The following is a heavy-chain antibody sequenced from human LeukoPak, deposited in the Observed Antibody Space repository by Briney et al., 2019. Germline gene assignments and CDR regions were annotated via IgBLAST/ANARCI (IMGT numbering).Heavy chain of an antibody. CDR1: GYSISSGYY. Sequence: SETLTLTCAVSGYSISSGYYWGWIRQPPGKGREWIGSIYHSGSTYYNPSLKSRVTISVDTSKNQFSLKLSSVTAADTAVYYCARLIVPAANWFDPWGQGTLVTVSS. D-gene: IGHD2-2*01. CDR3: ARLIVPAANWFDP. CDR2: IYHSGST. J-gene: IGHJ5*02. V-gene: IGHV4-38-2*01.